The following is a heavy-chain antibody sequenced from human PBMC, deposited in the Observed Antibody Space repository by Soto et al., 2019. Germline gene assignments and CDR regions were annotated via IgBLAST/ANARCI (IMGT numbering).Heavy chain of an antibody. Sequence: PGGSLRLSCAASGFTFSSYWMSWVRQAPGKGLEWVANIKQDGSEKYYVDSVKGRFTISRDNAKNSLYLQMNSLRAEDTAVYYCARDKFYAPGAIFGVVIVYYFDYWGQGTLVTVSS. CDR3: ARDKFYAPGAIFGVVIVYYFDY. CDR1: GFTFSSYW. J-gene: IGHJ4*02. V-gene: IGHV3-7*01. CDR2: IKQDGSEK. D-gene: IGHD3-3*02.